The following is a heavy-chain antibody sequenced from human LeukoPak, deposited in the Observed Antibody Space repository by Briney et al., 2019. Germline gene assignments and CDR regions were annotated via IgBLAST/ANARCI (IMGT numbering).Heavy chain of an antibody. CDR3: ARRAYSAAYWKHFDY. Sequence: ASETLSLTCTVSGGSISSSGDYWGWIRQAPGKGLEWIGSIYYHENTYYNSSLKSRVTISVDTSKNQFSQKLNSVTAADTAVYFCARRAYSAAYWKHFDYWGQGTLVTVSS. CDR2: IYYHENT. CDR1: GGSISSSGDY. V-gene: IGHV4-39*01. D-gene: IGHD1-1*01. J-gene: IGHJ4*02.